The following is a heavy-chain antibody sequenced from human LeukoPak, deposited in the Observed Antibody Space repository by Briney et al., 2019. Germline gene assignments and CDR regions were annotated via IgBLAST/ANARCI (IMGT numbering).Heavy chain of an antibody. CDR3: ARGPPSRMP. Sequence: ASVKVSCKASGYTFTGYYMHWVRQATGQGLEWMGWMNPNSGNTGYAQKFQGRVTMTRNTSISTAYMELSSLRSEDTAVYYCARGPPSRMPWGQGTLVTVSS. J-gene: IGHJ5*02. CDR1: GYTFTGYY. V-gene: IGHV1-8*02. D-gene: IGHD2-15*01. CDR2: MNPNSGNT.